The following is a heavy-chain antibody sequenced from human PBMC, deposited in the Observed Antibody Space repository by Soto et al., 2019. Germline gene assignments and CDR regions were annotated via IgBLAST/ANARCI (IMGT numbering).Heavy chain of an antibody. CDR2: ISVNSAHK. CDR1: GFTFSNYA. Sequence: PGGSLRLSCAASGFTFSNYAMTWVRRAPGKGLEWVSGISVNSAHKNYADLVKGRFIISRDDSKNMVYLQMSSLRVDDTAVYYCAKHHSRDYFSYGMDVWGQGTTVTVSS. V-gene: IGHV3-23*01. J-gene: IGHJ6*02. CDR3: AKHHSRDYFSYGMDV. D-gene: IGHD6-13*01.